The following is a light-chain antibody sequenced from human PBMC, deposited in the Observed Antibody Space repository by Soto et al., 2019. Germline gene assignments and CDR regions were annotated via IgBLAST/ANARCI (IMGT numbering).Light chain of an antibody. J-gene: IGLJ1*01. V-gene: IGLV2-11*01. CDR2: DVS. CDR1: SSDIGGYNY. Sequence: QSALTQPRSVSGSPGQSVTISCTGTSSDIGGYNYVSWYQQYPGKAPKLMIYDVSKRPSGVPDRFSGSKSGNTASLTISGLQPEDEADYYCCSYAGSYTYVFATGTKVTVL. CDR3: CSYAGSYTYV.